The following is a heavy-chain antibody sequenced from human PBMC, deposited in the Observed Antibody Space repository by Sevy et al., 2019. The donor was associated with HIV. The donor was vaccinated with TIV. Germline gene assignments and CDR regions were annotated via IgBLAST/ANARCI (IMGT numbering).Heavy chain of an antibody. CDR3: ARRDGYSSIDY. CDR1: GYSFTRYW. V-gene: IGHV5-51*01. J-gene: IGHJ4*02. Sequence: GESLKISCKASGYSFTRYWNGWVRQMPGKGPEWMGIIDPDDSDTRYSPSFQGQVTISADKSISTAYLQWSSLKASDTAMYYCARRDGYSSIDYWGQGTLVTVSS. CDR2: IDPDDSDT. D-gene: IGHD4-4*01.